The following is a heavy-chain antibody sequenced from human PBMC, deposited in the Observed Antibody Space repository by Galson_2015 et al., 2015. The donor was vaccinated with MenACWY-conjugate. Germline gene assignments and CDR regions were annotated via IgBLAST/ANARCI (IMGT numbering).Heavy chain of an antibody. CDR1: GFILSSTS. Sequence: SLRLSCAASGFILSSTSYMSWVRQAPGKGPEWMSIIYSGGGTKYAEAVKGRITISRDNTENKVDFQMGNVRAEDTALYYCATTRAPYGGYAGEYYFDHWGQGALVTVSS. CDR3: ATTRAPYGGYAGEYYFDH. CDR2: IYSGGGT. V-gene: IGHV3-66*01. J-gene: IGHJ4*02. D-gene: IGHD5-12*01.